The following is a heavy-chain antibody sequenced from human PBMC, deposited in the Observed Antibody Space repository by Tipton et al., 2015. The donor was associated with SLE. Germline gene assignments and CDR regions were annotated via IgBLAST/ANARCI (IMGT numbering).Heavy chain of an antibody. J-gene: IGHJ1*01. CDR2: IFHIGNT. Sequence: TLSLTCSVSGYSITSGYYWGWIRQPPGKGLEWIGSIFHIGNTYYNPSLKSRVTISVDRSKNQFSLKVNSVTAADTAVYYCARDYKVTNPDQGNFHYWGQGTLVTVSS. CDR3: ARDYKVTNPDQGNFHY. V-gene: IGHV4-38-2*02. CDR1: GYSITSGYY. D-gene: IGHD4-17*01.